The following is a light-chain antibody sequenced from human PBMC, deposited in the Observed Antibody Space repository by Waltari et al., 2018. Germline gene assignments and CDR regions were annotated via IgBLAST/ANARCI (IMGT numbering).Light chain of an antibody. V-gene: IGLV2-11*01. Sequence: QSALTQPRSVSGSPGQSVTLPCTGTSSDVGGYNYVSWYQQHPGKAPKLMIYDVSKRPSGVPDRFSGSKSGNTASLTISGLQAEDEADYYCCSYAGSYVFGTGTKVTVL. J-gene: IGLJ1*01. CDR1: SSDVGGYNY. CDR2: DVS. CDR3: CSYAGSYV.